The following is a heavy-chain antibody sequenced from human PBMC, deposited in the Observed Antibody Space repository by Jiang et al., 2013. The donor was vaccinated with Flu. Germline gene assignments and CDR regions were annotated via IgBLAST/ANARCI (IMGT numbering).Heavy chain of an antibody. CDR2: IDWDDDK. Sequence: KPTQTLTLTCTFSGFSLSTSGMCVSWIRQPPGKALEWLALIDWDDDKYYSTSLKTRLTISKDTSKNQVVLTMTNMDPVDTATYYCARIYYYGAAAGTHDYWGQGTLVTVSS. CDR3: ARIYYYGAAAGTHDY. D-gene: IGHD6-13*01. J-gene: IGHJ4*02. V-gene: IGHV2-70*01. CDR1: GFSLSTSGMC.